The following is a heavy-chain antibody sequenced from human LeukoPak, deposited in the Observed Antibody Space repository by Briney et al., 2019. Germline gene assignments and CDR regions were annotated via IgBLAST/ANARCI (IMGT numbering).Heavy chain of an antibody. D-gene: IGHD3-22*01. CDR2: IYPDDSDT. CDR1: GYSFTSYW. V-gene: IGHV5-51*01. Sequence: GESLKISCKGSGYSFTSYWIGWVRQMPGKGLEWMGIIYPDDSDTRYSPSFQGQVTISADKSVRTAYLQWSSLKASDTAMYYCAGPNITSYYDSRGYDAFDVWGQGTMVTVSS. CDR3: AGPNITSYYDSRGYDAFDV. J-gene: IGHJ3*01.